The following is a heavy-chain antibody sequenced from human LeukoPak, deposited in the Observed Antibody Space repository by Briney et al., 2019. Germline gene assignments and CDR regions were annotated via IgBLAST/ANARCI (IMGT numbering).Heavy chain of an antibody. J-gene: IGHJ6*02. CDR2: INHSGST. V-gene: IGHV4-34*01. CDR3: ARGADIVVVVAASSTGMDV. Sequence: PSETLSLTCAVYGGSFSGYYWSWIRQPPGKGLEWTGEINHSGSTNHNPSLKSRVTISVDTSKNQFSLKLSSVTAADTAVYYCARGADIVVVVAASSTGMDVWGQGTTVTVSS. D-gene: IGHD2-15*01. CDR1: GGSFSGYY.